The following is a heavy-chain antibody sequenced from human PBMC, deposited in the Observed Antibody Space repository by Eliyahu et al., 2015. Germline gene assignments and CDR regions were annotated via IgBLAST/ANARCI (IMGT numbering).Heavy chain of an antibody. CDR1: GFTFSNYG. CDR3: ARDGICDSITCNPYYFYGMDV. D-gene: IGHD2/OR15-2a*01. Sequence: GFTFSNYGMHWVRQAPGKGLEWVAVISFDGSNTHYADAVRGRFTISRDNSENTLWLQMNSLRAEDTAVFYCARDGICDSITCNPYYFYGMDVWGQGTTVTVSS. J-gene: IGHJ6*02. V-gene: IGHV3-30*03. CDR2: ISFDGSNT.